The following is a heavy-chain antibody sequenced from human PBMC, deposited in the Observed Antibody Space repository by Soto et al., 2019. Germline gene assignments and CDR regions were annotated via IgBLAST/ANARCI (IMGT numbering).Heavy chain of an antibody. V-gene: IGHV3-23*04. Sequence: EEQLVESGGGLVQPGGSLRLSCAASGFTFNSYAMSWVRQAPGKGLEWVSGISGSGGSTYYADSVKGRFTISRDNSKNTLYLQMNSLRGEDTAVYYCAKARYGYSYGSFDYWGQGTLVTVSS. J-gene: IGHJ4*02. CDR1: GFTFNSYA. CDR2: ISGSGGST. D-gene: IGHD5-18*01. CDR3: AKARYGYSYGSFDY.